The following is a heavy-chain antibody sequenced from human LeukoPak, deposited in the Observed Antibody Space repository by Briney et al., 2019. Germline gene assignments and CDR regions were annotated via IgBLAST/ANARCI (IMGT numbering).Heavy chain of an antibody. CDR2: VYYSGST. V-gene: IGHV4-59*08. J-gene: IGHJ4*02. Sequence: PSETLSLTCSVSGGSISNYYWTWIRQPPGKGLEWIGYVYYSGSTNYNPSLKLRVAISVDTSKNQFSLKLSSVPAADTAVYYCARHGSSGSDYWGQGTLVTVSS. CDR3: ARHGSSGSDY. CDR1: GGSISNYY. D-gene: IGHD6-19*01.